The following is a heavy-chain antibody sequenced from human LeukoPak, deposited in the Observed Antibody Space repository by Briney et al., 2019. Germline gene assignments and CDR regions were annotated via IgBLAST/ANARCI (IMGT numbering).Heavy chain of an antibody. CDR1: GFYFSDYY. CDR2: ISSSGSTI. J-gene: IGHJ4*02. Sequence: PGGSLRLSCAASGFYFSDYYMSWIRQAPGKGLEWISYISSSGSTIYYADSVKGRFTMSRDNAKNSLYLQMNSLRAEDTAIYYCARRRDYFDYWGQGTLVTVSS. V-gene: IGHV3-11*01. CDR3: ARRRDYFDY.